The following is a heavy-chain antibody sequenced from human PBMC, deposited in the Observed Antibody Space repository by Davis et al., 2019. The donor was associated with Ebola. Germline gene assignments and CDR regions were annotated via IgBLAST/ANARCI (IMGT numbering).Heavy chain of an antibody. Sequence: PSETLSLTCTVSGGSISSYYWSWIRQPPGKGLEWIGYIYYSGSTNYNPSLKSRVTISVDTSKNQFSLKLSSVTAADTAVYYCARLVVKDAFDIWGQGTMVTVSS. CDR1: GGSISSYY. J-gene: IGHJ3*02. D-gene: IGHD3-22*01. CDR3: ARLVVKDAFDI. CDR2: IYYSGST. V-gene: IGHV4-59*01.